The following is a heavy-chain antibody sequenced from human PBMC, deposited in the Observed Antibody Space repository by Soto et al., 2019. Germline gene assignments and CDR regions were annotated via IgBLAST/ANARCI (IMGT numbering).Heavy chain of an antibody. CDR3: ARYDSGIFDY. CDR1: CNSISSSDW. Sequence: SETPSLTCDLYCNSISSSDWCSFVRQPSGDGLQGVGEIYHMETPYYNPSFESRVTLSMDKSKSQFSLMLTSVNATDTAVYFCARYDSGIFDYWGHGSLVTVSS. D-gene: IGHD4-17*01. V-gene: IGHV4-4*02. CDR2: IYHMETP. J-gene: IGHJ4*01.